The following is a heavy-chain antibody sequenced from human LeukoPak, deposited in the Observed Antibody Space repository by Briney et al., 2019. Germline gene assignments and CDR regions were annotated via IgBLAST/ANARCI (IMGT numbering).Heavy chain of an antibody. CDR1: GFTFSSYA. V-gene: IGHV3-23*01. CDR3: AKGVVVVPAAIDY. Sequence: GGSLGLSCAASGFTFSSYAMSWVRQAPGKGLEWVSAISGSGGSTYYADSVKGRFTISRDNSKNTLYLQMNSLRAEDTAVYYCAKGVVVVPAAIDYWGQGTLVTVCS. J-gene: IGHJ4*02. CDR2: ISGSGGST. D-gene: IGHD2-2*01.